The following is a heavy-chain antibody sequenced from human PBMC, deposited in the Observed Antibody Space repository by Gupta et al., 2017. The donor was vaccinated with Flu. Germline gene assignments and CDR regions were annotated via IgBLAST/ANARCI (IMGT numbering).Heavy chain of an antibody. CDR3: ARSLRSSVSPKVRKSFYGMDV. J-gene: IGHJ6*02. V-gene: IGHV1-69*06. CDR2: IIPIFGTS. D-gene: IGHD6-19*01. Sequence: VRQVPGQGLEWIGGIIPIFGTSDYAQRFQGRVTITAEKSTGTVYMELRSLRSEDTAVYFCARSLRSSVSPKVRKSFYGMDVWGRGTTVTVS.